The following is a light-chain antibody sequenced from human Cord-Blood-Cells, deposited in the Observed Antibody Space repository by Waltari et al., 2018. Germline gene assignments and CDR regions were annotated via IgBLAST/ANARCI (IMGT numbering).Light chain of an antibody. J-gene: IGLJ2*01. Sequence: SSELPQPSSVPVSPGHTARITCSGDVLAHKSARWFQQKPGQAPVLVIYKDSERPSGIPERFSGSSSGTTVTLTIGGAQVEDEADYYCYSAADNNSGVFGGGTKLTVL. V-gene: IGLV3-27*01. CDR3: YSAADNNSGV. CDR1: VLAHKS. CDR2: KDS.